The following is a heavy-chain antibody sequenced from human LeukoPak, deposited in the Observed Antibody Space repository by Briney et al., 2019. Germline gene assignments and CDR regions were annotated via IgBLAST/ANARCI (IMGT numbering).Heavy chain of an antibody. Sequence: GGSLRLSCAASGFTFSSYWMSWVRQAPGKGLEWVANIKQDGSEKYYVDSVKGRFTISRDNAKNSLYLQMNSLRAEDTAVYYCAKDPPWYSSSWPDYWGQGTLVTVSS. V-gene: IGHV3-7*01. CDR2: IKQDGSEK. CDR3: AKDPPWYSSSWPDY. D-gene: IGHD6-13*01. J-gene: IGHJ4*02. CDR1: GFTFSSYW.